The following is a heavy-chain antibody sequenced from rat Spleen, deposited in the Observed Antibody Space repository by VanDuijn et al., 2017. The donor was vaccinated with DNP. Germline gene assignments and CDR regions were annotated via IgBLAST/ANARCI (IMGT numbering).Heavy chain of an antibody. CDR3: ARWNSGADY. J-gene: IGHJ2*01. CDR2: ISYSGST. Sequence: EVQLQESGPGLVKPSQSLSLTCSVSGYSITSNYWGWIRKFPGNKMEYIGHISYSGSTNYNPLLKSRISISRDTSKNQFFLQLSSVTTEDTATYYCARWNSGADYWGQGVMVTVSS. V-gene: IGHV3-1*01. D-gene: IGHD4-3*01. CDR1: GYSITSNY.